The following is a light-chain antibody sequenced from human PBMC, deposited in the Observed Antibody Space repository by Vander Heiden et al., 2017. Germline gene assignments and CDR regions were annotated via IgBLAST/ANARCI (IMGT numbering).Light chain of an antibody. Sequence: HSAFTQPLLVPAAPGQKVTISCSGSSSDIRNNFVSWYQQLPGTAPKLLIYDSHKRPSGVPDRFSGSQSDTSATLGITELQTGDEADYFCGTWDSSLTAWVFGGGTKLTVL. CDR1: SSDIRNNF. V-gene: IGLV1-51*01. J-gene: IGLJ3*02. CDR3: GTWDSSLTAWV. CDR2: DSH.